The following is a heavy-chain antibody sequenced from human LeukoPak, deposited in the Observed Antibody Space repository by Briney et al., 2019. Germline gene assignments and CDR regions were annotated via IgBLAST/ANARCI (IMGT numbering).Heavy chain of an antibody. D-gene: IGHD6-19*01. CDR2: IIPILGIA. CDR1: GGTFSSYA. Sequence: ASVKVSCKASGGTFSSYAISWVRQAPGQGLEWMGRIIPILGIANYAQKFQGRVTITADKSTSTAYMELSSLRSEDTAVYYCARAFVNLPLWLAYGMDVWGQGTTVTVSS. J-gene: IGHJ6*02. V-gene: IGHV1-69*04. CDR3: ARAFVNLPLWLAYGMDV.